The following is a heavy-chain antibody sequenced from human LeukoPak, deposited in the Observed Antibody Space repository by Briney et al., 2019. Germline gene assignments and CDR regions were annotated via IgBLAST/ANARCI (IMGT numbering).Heavy chain of an antibody. J-gene: IGHJ3*02. Sequence: SETLSLTCTVSGGSISSGGYYWSWIRQHPGKGLEWIGYIYYSGSTYYNPSLKSRVTISVDTSKNQFSLKLSSVTAADTAVYYCARVSISTDAFDIWGQGTVVTVSS. V-gene: IGHV4-31*03. D-gene: IGHD3-10*01. CDR2: IYYSGST. CDR1: GGSISSGGYY. CDR3: ARVSISTDAFDI.